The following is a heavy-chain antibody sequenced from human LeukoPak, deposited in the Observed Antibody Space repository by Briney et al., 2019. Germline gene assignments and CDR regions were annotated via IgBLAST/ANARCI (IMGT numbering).Heavy chain of an antibody. J-gene: IGHJ5*02. D-gene: IGHD2-2*01. CDR3: ARDQIVVVPAAPYNWFDP. Sequence: ASVKVSCKASGYTFTSYDINWVRQATGQGLEWMGWMNPNSGNTNYAQKLQGRVTMTTDTSTSTAYMELRSLRSDDTAVYYCARDQIVVVPAAPYNWFDPWGQGTLVTVSS. CDR1: GYTFTSYD. V-gene: IGHV1-18*01. CDR2: MNPNSGNT.